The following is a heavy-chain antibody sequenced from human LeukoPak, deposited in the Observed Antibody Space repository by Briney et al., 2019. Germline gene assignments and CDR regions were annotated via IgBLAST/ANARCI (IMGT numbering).Heavy chain of an antibody. D-gene: IGHD6-13*01. Sequence: AASVKVSCKASGYTFTGYYMHWVRQAPGQGLEWMGWVNPNSGNTGYAQKFQGRVTMTRNTSISTAYMELSSLRSEDTAVYYCARGRMGSSSWYWFDYWGQGTLVTVSS. CDR3: ARGRMGSSSWYWFDY. J-gene: IGHJ4*02. V-gene: IGHV1-8*02. CDR2: VNPNSGNT. CDR1: GYTFTGYY.